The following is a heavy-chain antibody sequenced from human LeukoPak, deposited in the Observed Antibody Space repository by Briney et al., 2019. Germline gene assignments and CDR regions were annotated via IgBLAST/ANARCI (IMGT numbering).Heavy chain of an antibody. J-gene: IGHJ6*03. Sequence: ASVKVSCKASGYTFTSYAMNWVRQAPGQGLEWMGWINTNTGNPTYAQGFTGRFVFSLDTSVSTAYLQISSLKAEDTAVYYCARLSLDDILTGWGYYYYYYMDVWGKGTTVTVSS. D-gene: IGHD3-9*01. V-gene: IGHV7-4-1*02. CDR1: GYTFTSYA. CDR2: INTNTGNP. CDR3: ARLSLDDILTGWGYYYYYYMDV.